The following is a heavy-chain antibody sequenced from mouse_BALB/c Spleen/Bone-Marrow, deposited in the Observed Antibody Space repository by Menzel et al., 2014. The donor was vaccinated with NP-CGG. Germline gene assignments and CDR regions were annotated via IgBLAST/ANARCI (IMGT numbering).Heavy chain of an antibody. Sequence: VKLMESGPELVKPGASVRISCKASDYTFTSYYIHWVKQRPGQGLEWIGWIYPGNVNTQYNEKFMGKATLTADKSSSTAYMQLSSLTSEDSAVYFCARGITTRGGDCWGQGTTLTVSS. CDR3: ARGITTRGGDC. V-gene: IGHV1S56*01. CDR2: IYPGNVNT. D-gene: IGHD2-4*01. J-gene: IGHJ2*01. CDR1: DYTFTSYY.